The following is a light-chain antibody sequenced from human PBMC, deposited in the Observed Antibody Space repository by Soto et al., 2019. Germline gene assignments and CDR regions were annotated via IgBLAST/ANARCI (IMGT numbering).Light chain of an antibody. J-gene: IGKJ4*01. V-gene: IGKV3-15*01. Sequence: EIVMTQSPATLSVSPGERATLSCRASQSVSSDLAWYHQKPGQAPRLLIYGASTRATGIPARFSGSGSGTEFTLTINSLQSEDFAVYYCQQYNYWPPLTFGGGTKVDIK. CDR1: QSVSSD. CDR2: GAS. CDR3: QQYNYWPPLT.